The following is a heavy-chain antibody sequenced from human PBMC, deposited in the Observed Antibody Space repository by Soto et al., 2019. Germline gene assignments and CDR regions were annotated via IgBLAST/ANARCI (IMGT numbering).Heavy chain of an antibody. CDR2: ISGSGGST. CDR1: GFTFRSYA. Sequence: GGPMRLSCAASGFTFRSYAMSWVRQAPGKGLEWVSAISGSGGSTYYADSVKGRFTISRDNSKNTLYLQMNSLRAEDTAVYYCAKSSLVRWNFDYWGQGTLVTVSS. V-gene: IGHV3-23*01. J-gene: IGHJ4*02. CDR3: AKSSLVRWNFDY. D-gene: IGHD6-6*01.